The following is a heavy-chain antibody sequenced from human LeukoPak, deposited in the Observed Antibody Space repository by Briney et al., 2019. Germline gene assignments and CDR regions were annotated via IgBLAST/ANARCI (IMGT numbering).Heavy chain of an antibody. V-gene: IGHV4-61*01. CDR3: ARDYGGNFGLDY. Sequence: SETLSLTCTVSGGSVSSGSYYWSWIRQPPGKGLEWIGYIYYSGSTNYNPSLKSRVTISVDTSKNQFSLKLSSVTAANTAVYYCARDYGGNFGLDYWGQGTLVTVSS. D-gene: IGHD4-23*01. CDR1: GGSVSSGSYY. J-gene: IGHJ4*02. CDR2: IYYSGST.